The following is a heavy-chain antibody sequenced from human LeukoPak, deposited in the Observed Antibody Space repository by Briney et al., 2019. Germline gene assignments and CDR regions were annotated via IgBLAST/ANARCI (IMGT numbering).Heavy chain of an antibody. Sequence: SETLSLTCTVSGGSISSYYWSWIRQPPGKGLEWIGYIYYSGSTNYNPSLKSRVTISVDTSKNQFSLKLSSVTAADTAVYYCAGDYYDILTGYYPHFDYWGQGSLVTVSS. V-gene: IGHV4-59*01. J-gene: IGHJ4*02. D-gene: IGHD3-9*01. CDR2: IYYSGST. CDR1: GGSISSYY. CDR3: AGDYYDILTGYYPHFDY.